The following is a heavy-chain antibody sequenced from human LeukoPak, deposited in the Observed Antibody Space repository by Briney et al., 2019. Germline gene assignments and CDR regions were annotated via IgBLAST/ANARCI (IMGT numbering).Heavy chain of an antibody. D-gene: IGHD3-16*02. CDR3: ARAHHDYVWGSYRYNDY. J-gene: IGHJ4*02. Sequence: PSETLSLTCTVSGGSISSSSYYWGWIRQPPGKGLEWIGEINHSGSTNYNPSLKSRVTISVDTSKNQFSLKLSSVTAADTAVYYCARAHHDYVWGSYRYNDYWGQGTLVTVSS. V-gene: IGHV4-39*07. CDR2: INHSGST. CDR1: GGSISSSSYY.